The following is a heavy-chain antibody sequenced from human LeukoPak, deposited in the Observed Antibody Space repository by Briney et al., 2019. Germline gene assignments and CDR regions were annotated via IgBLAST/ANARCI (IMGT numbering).Heavy chain of an antibody. CDR2: ISSDGSNT. D-gene: IGHD3-22*01. Sequence: GGSLRLSCAASGFTFSSYWMHWVRQAPGKGLVWVSRISSDGSNTGYADSVKGRFTISRGNAKNTLYLQMNSLRAEDTAVYYCARAVEYYHDSSGPGSWGQGTLVTVSS. CDR3: ARAVEYYHDSSGPGS. CDR1: GFTFSSYW. V-gene: IGHV3-74*01. J-gene: IGHJ4*02.